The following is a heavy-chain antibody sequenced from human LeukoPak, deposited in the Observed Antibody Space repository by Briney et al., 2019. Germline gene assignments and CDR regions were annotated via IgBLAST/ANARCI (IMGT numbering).Heavy chain of an antibody. Sequence: PSETLSLTCTVSGGSISTSSSYWGWIRQPPGKGLEWIASVYYTGSTYCSPSLKSRATISVDTSKNQFSLELNSVTAADTAVYYCTTSRTNDCSSPSCYTDYWGQGTLVTVSS. CDR1: GGSISTSSSY. CDR3: TTSRTNDCSSPSCYTDY. D-gene: IGHD2-2*02. V-gene: IGHV4-39*01. J-gene: IGHJ4*02. CDR2: VYYTGST.